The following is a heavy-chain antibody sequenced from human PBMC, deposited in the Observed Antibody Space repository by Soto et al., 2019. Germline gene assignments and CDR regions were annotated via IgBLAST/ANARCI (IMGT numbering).Heavy chain of an antibody. CDR3: AHKLYSYGFR. CDR2: IYWDDDK. CDR1: GFSPRTSGGG. D-gene: IGHD5-18*01. J-gene: IGHJ4*02. Sequence: GSGPTLVNPTQNLTLTCPLSGFSPRTSGGGVGWIRQPPGKALERLGIIYWDDDKRYRPSLKSRLTITKDTSKNQVFLTMTNMDPVDTATYYCAHKLYSYGFRWGQGTLVTVSS. V-gene: IGHV2-5*02.